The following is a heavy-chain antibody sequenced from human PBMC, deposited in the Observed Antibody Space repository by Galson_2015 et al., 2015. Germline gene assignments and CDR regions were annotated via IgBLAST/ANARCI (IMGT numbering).Heavy chain of an antibody. CDR3: SWIPPMAAATGY. D-gene: IGHD2-15*01. CDR2: ISFDGSQK. J-gene: IGHJ4*02. CDR1: GFAFNASG. V-gene: IGHV3-30*03. Sequence: SLRLSCAASGFAFNASGMHWVRQAPGKGLEWLAIISFDGSQKFYAESLKGRFTISRDDSKNTVYLQLNSLETEDTAVYYCSWIPPMAAATGYWGQGTLVTVSS.